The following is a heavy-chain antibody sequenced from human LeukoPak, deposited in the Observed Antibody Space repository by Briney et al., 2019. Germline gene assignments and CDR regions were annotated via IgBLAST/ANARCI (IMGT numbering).Heavy chain of an antibody. D-gene: IGHD6-13*01. Sequence: PGGSLRLSCAASGFTVSSNYMSWVRQAPGKRLEWVSVIYSGGSTYYADSVKGRFTISRDNSKNTLYLQMNSLRAEDTAVYYCARAQQQPFDYWGQGTLVTVSS. CDR1: GFTVSSNY. CDR3: ARAQQQPFDY. CDR2: IYSGGST. J-gene: IGHJ4*02. V-gene: IGHV3-53*01.